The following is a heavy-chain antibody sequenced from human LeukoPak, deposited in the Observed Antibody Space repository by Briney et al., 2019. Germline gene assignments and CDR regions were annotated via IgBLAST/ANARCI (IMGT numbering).Heavy chain of an antibody. CDR1: GGSISSSNL. Sequence: SETLSLTCAVFGGSISSSNLWSWVRQPPGKGLEWIGEVSHRGDTNYNPSLKSRVTISIDKSKNQFSLRLTSVTAVDTAVYYCTRGGLTFGGNWGQGILVTVSS. CDR2: VSHRGDT. CDR3: TRGGLTFGGN. V-gene: IGHV4/OR15-8*02. J-gene: IGHJ4*02. D-gene: IGHD3-10*01.